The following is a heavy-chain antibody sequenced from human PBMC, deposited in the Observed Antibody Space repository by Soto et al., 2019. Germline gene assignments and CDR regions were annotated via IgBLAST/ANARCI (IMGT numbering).Heavy chain of an antibody. J-gene: IGHJ4*02. V-gene: IGHV3-23*01. Sequence: VGSLRLSCASSVFTFSIFAMSCVRHSPGKGLEWVSTISGSGGSTYYADAVKGRFTISRDNSMGTLYLQMKSLRVEDTAIYYCAKEVSLDSPVDLGYWAQGARFPVSS. CDR1: VFTFSIFA. D-gene: IGHD1-1*01. CDR3: AKEVSLDSPVDLGY. CDR2: ISGSGGST.